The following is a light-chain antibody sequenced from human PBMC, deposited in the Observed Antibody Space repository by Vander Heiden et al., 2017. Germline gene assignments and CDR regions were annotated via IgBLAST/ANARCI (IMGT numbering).Light chain of an antibody. J-gene: IGLJ1*01. V-gene: IGLV1-40*01. CDR3: QSYDSSLRYV. Sequence: QSVLTQPPSVSGAPGQRVAIPCTGSSSNIGAGFHVHWYQQLPGTAPKLLIYGNINRPSGVPDRFSGSKSGTSASLAITGLQAEDEADYYCQSYDSSLRYVFGPGTRVTVL. CDR1: SSNIGAGFH. CDR2: GNI.